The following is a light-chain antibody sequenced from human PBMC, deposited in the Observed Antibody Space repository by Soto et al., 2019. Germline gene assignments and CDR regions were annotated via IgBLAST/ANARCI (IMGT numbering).Light chain of an antibody. J-gene: IGKJ2*01. CDR2: GAS. CDR1: QGIGTY. Sequence: DIQMTQSPSSLSTSVGDRVTITCRASQGIGTYLSWYQHRPGKVPKLLIYGASTLQSGVPSRFSGSGSGPDFTLTISSLHPEDVASYYCQKYARGPYTFGQGTKLEI. V-gene: IGKV1-27*01. CDR3: QKYARGPYT.